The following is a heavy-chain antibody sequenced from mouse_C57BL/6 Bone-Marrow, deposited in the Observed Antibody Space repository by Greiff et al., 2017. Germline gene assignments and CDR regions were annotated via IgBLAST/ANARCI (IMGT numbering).Heavy chain of an antibody. J-gene: IGHJ1*03. V-gene: IGHV14-4*01. CDR2: IDPENGDT. CDR1: GFNIKDDY. Sequence: VQLQQSGAELVRPGASVKLSCTASGFNIKDDYMHWVKQRPEQGLEWIGWIDPENGDTEYASKFQGKATITADTSSNTAYLQLSRLTSEDTAVYYRTTATVVPYWYFDVWGTGTTVTVSS. D-gene: IGHD1-1*01. CDR3: TTATVVPYWYFDV.